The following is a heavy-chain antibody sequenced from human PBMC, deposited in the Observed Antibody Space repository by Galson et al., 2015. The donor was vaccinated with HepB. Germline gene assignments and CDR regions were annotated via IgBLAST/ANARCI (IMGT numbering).Heavy chain of an antibody. CDR3: AKDYCSGGSCYYFDY. CDR2: ISWNSGSI. D-gene: IGHD2-15*01. V-gene: IGHV3-9*01. Sequence: SLRLSCAASGFTFDDYAMHWVRQAPGKGLEWVSGISWNSGSIGYADSVKGRFTISRDNAKNSLYLQMNSLRAEDTALYYCAKDYCSGGSCYYFDYWGQGTLVTVSS. J-gene: IGHJ4*02. CDR1: GFTFDDYA.